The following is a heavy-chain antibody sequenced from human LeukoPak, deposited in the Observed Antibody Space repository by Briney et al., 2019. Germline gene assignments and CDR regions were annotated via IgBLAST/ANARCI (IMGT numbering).Heavy chain of an antibody. CDR3: ARLSTVTTSFDY. CDR1: GGSISSSSYY. Sequence: SETLSLTCTVSGGSISSSSYYWGWIRQPPGKGLEWIGSIYYSGSTYYNPSLKSRVTMSVDTSKNQFSLKLSSVTAADTAVYYCARLSTVTTSFDYWGQGTLVTVSS. J-gene: IGHJ4*02. V-gene: IGHV4-39*07. CDR2: IYYSGST. D-gene: IGHD4-17*01.